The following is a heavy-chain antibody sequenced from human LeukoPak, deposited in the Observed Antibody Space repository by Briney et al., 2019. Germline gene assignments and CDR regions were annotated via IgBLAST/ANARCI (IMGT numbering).Heavy chain of an antibody. CDR2: ISYDANNE. Sequence: PGGSLRLSCAASGFTFSDYAMHWVRQAPGKGLEWVAVISYDANNEYYADSVKGRFTISRDNSKNTLYLQMNSLRAEDTAFYYCASGAAYAYDSRGYYEVCWGRGTLVTVSS. J-gene: IGHJ4*02. CDR3: ASGAAYAYDSRGYYEVC. D-gene: IGHD3-22*01. V-gene: IGHV3-30-3*01. CDR1: GFTFSDYA.